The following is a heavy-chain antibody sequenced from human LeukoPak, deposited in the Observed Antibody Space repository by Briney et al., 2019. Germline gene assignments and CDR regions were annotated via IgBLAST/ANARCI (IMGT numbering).Heavy chain of an antibody. CDR2: MHYSGNS. CDR3: ARQLSGSYPYFDY. CDR1: GGSISSDY. D-gene: IGHD1-26*01. V-gene: IGHV4-59*08. Sequence: PSETLSLTCTVSGGSISSDYWSWIRQPPGKGLEWIGYMHYSGNSAYNPSLKSRVTMSLDTSKNQFSLRLKSVTAADTALYYCARQLSGSYPYFDYWGQGTLVTVSS. J-gene: IGHJ4*02.